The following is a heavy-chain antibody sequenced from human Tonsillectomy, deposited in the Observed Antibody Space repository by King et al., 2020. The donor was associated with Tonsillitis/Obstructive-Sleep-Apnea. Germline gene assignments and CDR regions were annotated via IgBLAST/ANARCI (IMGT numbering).Heavy chain of an antibody. J-gene: IGHJ6*03. CDR3: ARGGTTASYYYMDV. V-gene: IGHV1-18*01. CDR2: INVYNGNT. D-gene: IGHD1-7*01. CDR1: GYTFISYG. Sequence: VQLVQSGAEVKKPGASVKVSCKASGYTFISYGISWVRQAPGQWLEWMGWINVYNGNTNYAQKFQGRVIMTTDTSTSTAYMELRSLRSDDTAVYYCARGGTTASYYYMDVWGKGTTVTVSS.